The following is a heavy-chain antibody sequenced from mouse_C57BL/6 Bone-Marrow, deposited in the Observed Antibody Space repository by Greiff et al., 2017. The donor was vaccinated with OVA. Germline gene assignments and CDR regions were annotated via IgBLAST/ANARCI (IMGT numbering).Heavy chain of an antibody. Sequence: EVKLMESGGGLVQPGESLKLSCESNEYEFPSHDMSWVRKTPEKRLELVAAINSDGGSTYYPDTMERRFIISRDNTKKTLYLQMSSLRAEDTALYYCARRGSRMVTDWFAYWGQGTLVTVSA. J-gene: IGHJ3*01. D-gene: IGHD2-3*01. CDR1: EYEFPSHD. CDR2: INSDGGST. V-gene: IGHV5-2*01. CDR3: ARRGSRMVTDWFAY.